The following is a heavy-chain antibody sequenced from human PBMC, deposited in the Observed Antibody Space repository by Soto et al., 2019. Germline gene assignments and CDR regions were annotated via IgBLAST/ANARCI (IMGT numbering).Heavy chain of an antibody. CDR2: INPNSGGT. Sequence: ASVKVSCKASGYTFTGYYMHWVRQAPGQGLEWMGWINPNSGGTNYAQKFQGWVTMTRDTSISTAYMELSRLRSDDTAVYYCARSPIAAAAYYYYYYMDVWGKGTTVTVSS. CDR3: ARSPIAAAAYYYYYYMDV. J-gene: IGHJ6*03. V-gene: IGHV1-2*04. CDR1: GYTFTGYY. D-gene: IGHD6-13*01.